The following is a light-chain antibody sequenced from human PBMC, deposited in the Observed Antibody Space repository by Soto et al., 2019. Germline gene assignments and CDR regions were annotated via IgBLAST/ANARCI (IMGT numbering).Light chain of an antibody. J-gene: IGLJ2*01. CDR1: SSNFGAGYD. CDR3: QSYDSSLSGSV. Sequence: QFVLTQPPSVCGAPGQRVTISCTGSSSNFGAGYDVHWYQQLPGTAPKLLIYGNSNRPSGVPDRFSGSKSGTSASLAITGLQAEDEADYYCQSYDSSLSGSVFGGGTKLTV. V-gene: IGLV1-40*01. CDR2: GNS.